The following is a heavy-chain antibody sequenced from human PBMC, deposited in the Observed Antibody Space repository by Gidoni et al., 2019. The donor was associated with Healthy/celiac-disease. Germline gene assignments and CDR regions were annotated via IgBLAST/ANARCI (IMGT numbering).Heavy chain of an antibody. CDR1: GGSISSYY. CDR2: IYYSGST. V-gene: IGHV4-59*01. J-gene: IGHJ6*02. D-gene: IGHD2-15*01. CDR3: ARDVYRCSGCSCYSVRYYYYGMDV. Sequence: QVQLQESGPGLVKPSETLSLTCTVSGGSISSYYWSWIRQPPGKGLEWIGYIYYSGSTNYNPTLKSRGTISVDTSKNQFSLKLSSVTAADTAVYYCARDVYRCSGCSCYSVRYYYYGMDVWGQGTTVTVSS.